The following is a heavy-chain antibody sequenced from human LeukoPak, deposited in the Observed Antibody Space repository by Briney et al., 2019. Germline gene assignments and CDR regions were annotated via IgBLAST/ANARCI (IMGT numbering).Heavy chain of an antibody. J-gene: IGHJ5*02. Sequence: SETLSLTCTVSGGSISSGNYYWSWIRQPAGKGLQWIGRIYTSGSTNYNPSLKSRVTMSVDTSKNQFSLKVSSVTAADTAVYYCARAYERFGVSWFDPWGQGTLVIVSS. V-gene: IGHV4-61*02. CDR1: GGSISSGNYY. D-gene: IGHD3-10*01. CDR3: ARAYERFGVSWFDP. CDR2: IYTSGST.